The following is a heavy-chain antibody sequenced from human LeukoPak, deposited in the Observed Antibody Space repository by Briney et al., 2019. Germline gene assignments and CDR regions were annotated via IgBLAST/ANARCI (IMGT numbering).Heavy chain of an antibody. V-gene: IGHV3-33*01. CDR1: GFTFSTYG. CDR3: AREEGVDGTSGINI. CDR2: IWYNGNT. Sequence: PGRSLRLSCAASGFTFSTYGMHWVRQAPGKGLEWVSDIWYNGNTYYADSVKGRFTISRDNSKSTLYLQMNSLRAEDTAVYYCAREEGVDGTSGINIWGQGTLVIVSS. J-gene: IGHJ4*02. D-gene: IGHD4-23*01.